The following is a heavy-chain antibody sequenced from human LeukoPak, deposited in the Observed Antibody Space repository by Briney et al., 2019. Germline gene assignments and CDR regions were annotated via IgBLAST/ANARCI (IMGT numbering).Heavy chain of an antibody. V-gene: IGHV4-30-2*01. CDR2: IYHSGST. D-gene: IGHD3-16*01. J-gene: IGHJ4*02. CDR1: GGSIISGGYS. Sequence: SQTLSLTCAVSGGSIISGGYSWSWIRQPPGKGLEWIGYIYHSGSTYYNPSLKSRVTISVDRSKNQFSLKLSSVTAADTAVYYCARAPSTFLFDYWGQGTLVTVSS. CDR3: ARAPSTFLFDY.